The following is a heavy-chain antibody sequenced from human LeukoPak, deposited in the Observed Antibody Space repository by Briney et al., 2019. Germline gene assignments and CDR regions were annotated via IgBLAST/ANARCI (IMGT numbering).Heavy chain of an antibody. J-gene: IGHJ5*01. CDR3: ASLSLQTSVFWSWFDS. D-gene: IGHD3-3*01. Sequence: LETLSLTCTVSGGSITSRNYYWGWIRQPPGKGLEWIGSIYSSGSTYYNPSLKSRVTISVDTSKNQFSLRLSSVSAADTAVYYCASLSLQTSVFWSWFDSWGQGTLVSVSS. V-gene: IGHV4-39*01. CDR1: GGSITSRNYY. CDR2: IYSSGST.